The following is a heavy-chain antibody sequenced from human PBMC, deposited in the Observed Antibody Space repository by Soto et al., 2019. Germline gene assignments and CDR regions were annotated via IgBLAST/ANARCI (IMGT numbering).Heavy chain of an antibody. CDR3: ASPNRKTTSPPGCYFGMDD. CDR1: GFTFSSYG. Sequence: SLRLSCAASGFTFSSYGMRLVRQGPGKGLECVAVIWYDGSNKYYADSVKGRFTISRDNYTNTLYLQINSLRAEDTAVYYCASPNRKTTSPPGCYFGMDDWAHGTTETDSS. D-gene: IGHD1-1*01. V-gene: IGHV3-33*01. J-gene: IGHJ6*02. CDR2: IWYDGSNK.